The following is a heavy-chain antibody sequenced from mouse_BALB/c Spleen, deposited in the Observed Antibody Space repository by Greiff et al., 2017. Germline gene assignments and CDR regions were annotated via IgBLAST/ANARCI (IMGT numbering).Heavy chain of an antibody. D-gene: IGHD2-4*01. V-gene: IGHV3-2*02. CDR3: ASIYYDPYYYAMDY. Sequence: EVQLVESGPGLVKPSQSLSLTCTVTGYSITSDYAWNWIRQFPGNKLEWMGYISYSGSTSYNPSLKSRISITRDTSKNQFFLQLNSVTTEDTATYYCASIYYDPYYYAMDYWGQGTSVTVSS. J-gene: IGHJ4*01. CDR1: GYSITSDYA. CDR2: ISYSGST.